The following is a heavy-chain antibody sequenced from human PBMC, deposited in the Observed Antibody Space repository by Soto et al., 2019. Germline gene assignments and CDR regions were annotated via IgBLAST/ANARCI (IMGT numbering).Heavy chain of an antibody. J-gene: IGHJ6*02. CDR2: ISAYNGNT. CDR3: ARDRSMYYGMDV. Sequence: QVQLVQSGGEVKKPGASVKVSCKATGYTFTSFGISWVRQAPGQGLEWMGWISAYNGNTNYAQKLQGRVXXXTXXSTSTAYMELRSLTSDDTAVYYCARDRSMYYGMDVWCQGTTVTVSS. D-gene: IGHD2-8*01. CDR1: GYTFTSFG. V-gene: IGHV1-18*01.